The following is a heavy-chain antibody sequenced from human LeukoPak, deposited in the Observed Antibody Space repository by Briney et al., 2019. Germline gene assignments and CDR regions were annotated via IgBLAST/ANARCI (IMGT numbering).Heavy chain of an antibody. D-gene: IGHD2-2*01. J-gene: IGHJ6*03. CDR1: AGSISSYY. V-gene: IGHV4-4*07. CDR3: ARAKYCSSTSCYAGPYYYYYMDV. Sequence: SSETLSLTCTVSAGSISSYYWSWIRQPAGEGLEWIRRIYTSGRTNYNPSLKSRVTMSVDTSKNQFPLKLSSVTAADTAVYYCARAKYCSSTSCYAGPYYYYYMDVWGKGTTVTVSS. CDR2: IYTSGRT.